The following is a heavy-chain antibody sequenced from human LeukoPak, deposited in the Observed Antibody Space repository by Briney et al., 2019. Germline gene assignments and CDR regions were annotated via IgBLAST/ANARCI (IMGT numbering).Heavy chain of an antibody. J-gene: IGHJ6*03. CDR3: ARESWSGWYYYYYYMDV. CDR1: GGPIRSYY. D-gene: IGHD3-3*01. CDR2: IYTSGST. V-gene: IGHV4-4*07. Sequence: PSETLSLTFTVSGGPIRSYYWSWIPPPAGKGLEWIGRIYTSGSTNYNPSLKSRVTMSVDTSKNQFSLKLSAVTAADTAVYYCARESWSGWYYYYYYMDVWGKGTTVTISS.